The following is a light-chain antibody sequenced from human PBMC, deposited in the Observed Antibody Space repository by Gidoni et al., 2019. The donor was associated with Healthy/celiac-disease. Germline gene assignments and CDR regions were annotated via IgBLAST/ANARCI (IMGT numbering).Light chain of an antibody. CDR2: GAS. V-gene: IGKV3-15*01. CDR3: QQYNNWPPWT. Sequence: PATLSVSPGERATLSCRASQSVSSSLAWYQQKPGQAPRLLIYGASTRATGIPARFSGSGSGTEFTLTISSLQSEDFAVYYCQQYNNWPPWTFGQGTKVEIK. J-gene: IGKJ1*01. CDR1: QSVSSS.